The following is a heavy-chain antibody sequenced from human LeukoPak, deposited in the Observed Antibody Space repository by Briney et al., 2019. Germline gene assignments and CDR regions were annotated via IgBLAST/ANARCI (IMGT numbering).Heavy chain of an antibody. Sequence: GGSLRLSCAASGFTFSSYSMNWVRQAPGKGLEWVSYISSSSSTIYYADSVKGRFTISRDNAKNTVFLQMNCLRAEDTAVYYCAREGSYASFDIWGQGTMVTVSS. V-gene: IGHV3-48*01. CDR1: GFTFSSYS. J-gene: IGHJ3*02. CDR3: AREGSYASFDI. CDR2: ISSSSSTI. D-gene: IGHD1-26*01.